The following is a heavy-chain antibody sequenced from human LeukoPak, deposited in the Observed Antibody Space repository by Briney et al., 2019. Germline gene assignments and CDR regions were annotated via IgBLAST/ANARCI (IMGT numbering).Heavy chain of an antibody. Sequence: PSETLSLTCTVSGGSISSYYWSWIRQPPGKGLEWIGYTHYSGSTNYNPSLKSRVTISVDTSKNQFSLKLSSVTAADTAVYYCARVGSATQVDYWGQGTLVTVSS. J-gene: IGHJ4*02. CDR1: GGSISSYY. CDR3: ARVGSATQVDY. V-gene: IGHV4-59*01. D-gene: IGHD1-26*01. CDR2: THYSGST.